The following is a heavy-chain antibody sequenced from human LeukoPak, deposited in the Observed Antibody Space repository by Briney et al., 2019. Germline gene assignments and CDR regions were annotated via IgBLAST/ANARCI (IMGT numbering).Heavy chain of an antibody. D-gene: IGHD2-15*01. CDR2: IYYSGST. CDR3: ARDVVGWFDP. V-gene: IGHV4-39*07. Sequence: SETLSLTCTVSGGSISSSSYYWGWIRQPPGKGLEWIGSIYYSGSTYYHPSLKSRVTISVDTSKNQFSLKLSSVTAADTAVYYCARDVVGWFDPWGQGTLVTVSS. J-gene: IGHJ5*02. CDR1: GGSISSSSYY.